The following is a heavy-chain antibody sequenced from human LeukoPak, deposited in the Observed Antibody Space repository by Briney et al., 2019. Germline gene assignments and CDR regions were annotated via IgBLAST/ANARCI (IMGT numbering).Heavy chain of an antibody. CDR2: ISASAYST. D-gene: IGHD6-13*01. Sequence: GGSLRLSCAASGFTFSSYAMSWVRQAPGKGLEWASSISASAYSTYYADSVKGRFTISRDNSKNTVYLQMSSLRAEDTAVYYCARILAAAGTDYWGQGTLVTVSS. CDR1: GFTFSSYA. J-gene: IGHJ4*02. CDR3: ARILAAAGTDY. V-gene: IGHV3-23*01.